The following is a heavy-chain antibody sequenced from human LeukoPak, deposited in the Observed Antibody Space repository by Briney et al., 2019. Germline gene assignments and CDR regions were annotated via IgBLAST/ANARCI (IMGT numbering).Heavy chain of an antibody. CDR1: GFTFSRYE. V-gene: IGHV3-23*01. J-gene: IGHJ4*02. D-gene: IGHD3-9*01. CDR3: AKWGLRYYDW. CDR2: IRASGGTT. Sequence: GGSLRLSCAASGFTFSRYEMSWVRPAPGEGPEWVSLIRASGGTTYYAGSVKGRFTITRDNSRHTLYLLMNSLRADDTAVYYCAKWGLRYYDWWGQGSLVTVSS.